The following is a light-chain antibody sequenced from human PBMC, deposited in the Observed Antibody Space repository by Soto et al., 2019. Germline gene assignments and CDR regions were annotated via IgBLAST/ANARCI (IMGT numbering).Light chain of an antibody. V-gene: IGLV2-14*01. CDR1: GSDVGGYQY. CDR2: EFS. Sequence: QSALTQPASVSGSPGQSVTISCTGTGSDVGGYQYVSRYQQHQGKAPKLMIYEFSNRPSGVSNRFSGSKSGNTASLTISGLQAEDEDDYYCSSYTTSRALLYVFGTGTKLTVL. J-gene: IGLJ1*01. CDR3: SSYTTSRALLYV.